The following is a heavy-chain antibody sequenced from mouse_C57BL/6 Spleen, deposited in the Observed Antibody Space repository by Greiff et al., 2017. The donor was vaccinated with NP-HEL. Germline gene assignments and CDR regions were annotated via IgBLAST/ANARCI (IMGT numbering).Heavy chain of an antibody. CDR2: IDPENGDT. V-gene: IGHV14-4*01. Sequence: EVQLQQSGAELVRPGASVKLSCTASGFNIKDDYMHWVKQRPEQGLEWIGWIDPENGDTEYVSKFQGKATITADTSSNTAYLQLSSLTSEDTAVYYCTTCPGSGAWFAYWGQGTLVTVSA. CDR1: GFNIKDDY. CDR3: TTCPGSGAWFAY. J-gene: IGHJ3*01. D-gene: IGHD1-1*02.